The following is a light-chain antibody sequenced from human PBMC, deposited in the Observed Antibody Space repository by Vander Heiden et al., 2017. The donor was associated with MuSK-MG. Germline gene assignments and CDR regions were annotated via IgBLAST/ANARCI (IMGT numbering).Light chain of an antibody. CDR1: SSDVGGYNY. CDR2: DGR. J-gene: IGLJ3*02. V-gene: IGLV2-11*01. Sequence: SALPQPRSVSGSPGPSVPISSTGTSSDVGGYNYVSWDQQHPGKAPKLMIYDGRKRPAGVPDRLSGSKSGNTAALTISVRQGEDEADYYCCSDAGSDGWVFGGGTKRTVL. CDR3: CSDAGSDGWV.